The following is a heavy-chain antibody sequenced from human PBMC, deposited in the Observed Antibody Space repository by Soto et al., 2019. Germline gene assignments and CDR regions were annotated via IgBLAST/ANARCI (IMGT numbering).Heavy chain of an antibody. V-gene: IGHV4-30-4*01. CDR2: IYYSGST. Sequence: QVKLQESGPGLVKPSQTLSLTCTVSGGSISSGDYYWSWIRQPPGEGLEWIGYIYYSGSTYYNPSLKGRVTISVDAPKNQFSLKLTSVAAADTAVYYCARDHYGDHAGYWGQGTLFTVSS. CDR1: GGSISSGDYY. D-gene: IGHD4-17*01. CDR3: ARDHYGDHAGY. J-gene: IGHJ4*02.